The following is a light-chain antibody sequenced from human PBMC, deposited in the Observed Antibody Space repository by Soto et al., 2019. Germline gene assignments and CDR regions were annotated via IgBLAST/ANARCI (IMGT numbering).Light chain of an antibody. J-gene: IGKJ3*01. V-gene: IGKV1-27*01. CDR3: QKYSTAPYT. Sequence: DTQMTQSPSSLSASIGDRVTITCRASQGIRNSVAWYQQKPGKVPNLLIYAASTLQSGVPSQFSGTGSETDFALIITSIQPEDVATYYYQKYSTAPYTFDDGTNVYIK. CDR1: QGIRNS. CDR2: AAS.